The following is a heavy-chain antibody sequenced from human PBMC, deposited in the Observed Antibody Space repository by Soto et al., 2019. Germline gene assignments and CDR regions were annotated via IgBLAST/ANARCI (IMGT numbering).Heavy chain of an antibody. V-gene: IGHV1-8*02. CDR1: GYTFTNYA. D-gene: IGHD1-1*01. CDR3: ARVNWNHQTANFDY. J-gene: IGHJ4*02. Sequence: GASVKVSCKATGYTFTNYAISWVRQAPGQGLEWMGWISAYNGNTGYAQKFQGRVTMTRNTSISTAYVELSSLRSEDTAVYYCARVNWNHQTANFDYWGQGTLVTVSS. CDR2: ISAYNGNT.